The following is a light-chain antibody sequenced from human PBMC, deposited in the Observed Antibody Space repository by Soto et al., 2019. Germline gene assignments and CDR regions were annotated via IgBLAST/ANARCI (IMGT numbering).Light chain of an antibody. Sequence: QSALTQPASVSGSPGQAITISCTGTSSDVGAYRHVSWHQQYPGKAPKLMIYDVSDRPSGVSYRFSGSKSGNTASLTISGLRAEDEADYYCSAYTTSRSDMFGSGTKVTVL. J-gene: IGLJ1*01. CDR1: SSDVGAYRH. CDR3: SAYTTSRSDM. CDR2: DVS. V-gene: IGLV2-14*01.